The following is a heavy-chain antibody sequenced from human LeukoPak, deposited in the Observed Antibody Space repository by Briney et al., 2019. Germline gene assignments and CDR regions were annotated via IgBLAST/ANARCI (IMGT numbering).Heavy chain of an antibody. CDR2: IIPIFGTA. Sequence: SMKVSCEASGGTFSSYAISWVRQAPGQGLEWMGGIIPIFGTANYAQKFQGRVTITADESTSTAYMELGSLRSEDTAVYYCARDRYYYDSSGYYYVEGDTFDYWGQGTLVTVSS. V-gene: IGHV1-69*01. D-gene: IGHD3-22*01. CDR3: ARDRYYYDSSGYYYVEGDTFDY. J-gene: IGHJ4*02. CDR1: GGTFSSYA.